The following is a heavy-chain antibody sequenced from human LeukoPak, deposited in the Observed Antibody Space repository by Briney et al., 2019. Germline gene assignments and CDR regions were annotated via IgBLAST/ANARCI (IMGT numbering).Heavy chain of an antibody. Sequence: TGGSLRVSCVVPGYTFSSYWISWVRQALGKGLEWVANIKQDGSEKYYMDSVKGRFTISRDNAKNSLYLQMNSLRAEDTAVYYCARIGLGYYYFDYWGQGTLVTVSS. CDR1: GYTFSSYW. J-gene: IGHJ4*02. CDR3: ARIGLGYYYFDY. D-gene: IGHD1-26*01. CDR2: IKQDGSEK. V-gene: IGHV3-7*01.